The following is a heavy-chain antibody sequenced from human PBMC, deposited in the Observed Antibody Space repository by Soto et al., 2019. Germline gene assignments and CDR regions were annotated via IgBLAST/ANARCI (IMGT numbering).Heavy chain of an antibody. J-gene: IGHJ4*02. D-gene: IGHD6-19*01. CDR1: RFTFVSYS. Sequence: GSMRLCCAASRFTFVSYSMTWVRQAPGKRLELVSAITVCGGATYYADYVKGRFTISRDNSKNTLYLQMNSLRAEDTAVNYCAKDLGGWPFYFDYGRQGTLVTVSS. CDR3: AKDLGGWPFYFDY. CDR2: ITVCGGAT. V-gene: IGHV3-23*01.